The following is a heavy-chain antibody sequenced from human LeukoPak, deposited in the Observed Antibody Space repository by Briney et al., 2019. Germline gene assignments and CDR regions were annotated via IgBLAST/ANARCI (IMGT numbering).Heavy chain of an antibody. Sequence: GGSLRLSCAASGFTFSSYSMNWVRQAPGKGLEWVSSISSSSSYIYYADSVKGRFTISRDNAKNSLYLQMNSLRAGDTAVYYCARYGFGTHTGGAFDIWGQGTMVTVSS. D-gene: IGHD3-10*01. CDR2: ISSSSSYI. CDR3: ARYGFGTHTGGAFDI. CDR1: GFTFSSYS. V-gene: IGHV3-21*01. J-gene: IGHJ3*02.